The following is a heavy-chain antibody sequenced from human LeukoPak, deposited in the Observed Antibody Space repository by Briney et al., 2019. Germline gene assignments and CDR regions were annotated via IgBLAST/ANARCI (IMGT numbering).Heavy chain of an antibody. Sequence: PGGSLRLSCAASGFTFSSYGMHWVRQAPGKGLEWVAVISYDGSNKYYADSAKGRFTISRDNPKNTLYLQMNSLRAEDTAVYYCAKEQWLVFAYYYYGMDVWGQGTTVTVSS. J-gene: IGHJ6*02. CDR1: GFTFSSYG. CDR2: ISYDGSNK. CDR3: AKEQWLVFAYYYYGMDV. D-gene: IGHD6-19*01. V-gene: IGHV3-30*18.